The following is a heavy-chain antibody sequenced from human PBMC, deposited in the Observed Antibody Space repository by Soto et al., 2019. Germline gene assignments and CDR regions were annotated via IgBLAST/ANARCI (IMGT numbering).Heavy chain of an antibody. CDR3: AREFVAAANYYYYGMDV. D-gene: IGHD6-13*01. CDR1: GGTFSSYA. J-gene: IGHJ6*02. CDR2: IIPIFGTA. V-gene: IGHV1-69*12. Sequence: QVQLVQSGAEVKKPGSSVKVSCKASGGTFSSYAISWVRQAPGQGLEWMGGIIPIFGTANYAQKFQGRVTITADESTSKAYMELSSLRSEDTAVYYCAREFVAAANYYYYGMDVWGQGTTVTVSS.